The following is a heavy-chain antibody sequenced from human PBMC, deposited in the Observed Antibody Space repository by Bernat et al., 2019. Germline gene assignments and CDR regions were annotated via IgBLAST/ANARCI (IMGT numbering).Heavy chain of an antibody. J-gene: IGHJ6*02. D-gene: IGHD2-2*01. CDR2: IDWDDDE. CDR3: ARIAVPAAGYYYYYGMDV. V-gene: IGHV2-70*15. CDR1: GFSLSTSGMC. Sequence: QVTLRESGPALVKPTQTLTLTCTFSGFSLSTSGMCVSWIRQPPGKALEWLARIDWDDDEYYSTSLKTRLTISKDTSKNQVVLTMTNMDPVDTATYYCARIAVPAAGYYYYYGMDVWGQGTTVTVSS.